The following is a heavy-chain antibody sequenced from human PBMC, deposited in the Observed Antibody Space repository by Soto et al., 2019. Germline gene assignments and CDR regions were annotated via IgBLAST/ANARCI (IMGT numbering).Heavy chain of an antibody. CDR3: ARELGYCSSTSCYQGWTQLSPFDY. D-gene: IGHD2-2*01. J-gene: IGHJ4*02. CDR1: VFTFSSYA. CDR2: ISYDGSNK. V-gene: IGHV3-30-3*01. Sequence: QPGGSLRLSCASSVFTFSSYAMHWVRQAPGKGLEWVAVISYDGSNKYYADSVKGRFTISRDNSKNTLYLQMNSLRAEDTAVYYCARELGYCSSTSCYQGWTQLSPFDYWGKGTLVTVSS.